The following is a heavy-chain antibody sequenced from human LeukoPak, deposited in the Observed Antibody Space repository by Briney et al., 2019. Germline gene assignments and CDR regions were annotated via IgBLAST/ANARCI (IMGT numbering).Heavy chain of an antibody. Sequence: PGGSLRLSCAASGFTFSVYSMHWVRQAPGKGLEYVSAITSNGGSTYYANSVKGRFTISRDNSKNTLYLQMSSLRAEDSAIYYCAKGPYDSSGYYHDYWGQGTLVTVSP. CDR3: AKGPYDSSGYYHDY. V-gene: IGHV3-64*01. D-gene: IGHD3-22*01. J-gene: IGHJ4*02. CDR2: ITSNGGST. CDR1: GFTFSVYS.